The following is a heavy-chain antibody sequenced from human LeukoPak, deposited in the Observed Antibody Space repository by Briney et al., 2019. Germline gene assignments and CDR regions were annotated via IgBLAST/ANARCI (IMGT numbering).Heavy chain of an antibody. Sequence: ASVKVSCKASGYTFTGYYMHWVRQAPGQGLEWMGWINPNSGGTNYAQKFQGRVTMTRDTSISTAYMELSRLRSDDTAVYYCARDQGRIPAAREMYYWGQGTLVAVSS. V-gene: IGHV1-2*02. CDR1: GYTFTGYY. CDR2: INPNSGGT. D-gene: IGHD2-2*01. CDR3: ARDQGRIPAAREMYY. J-gene: IGHJ4*02.